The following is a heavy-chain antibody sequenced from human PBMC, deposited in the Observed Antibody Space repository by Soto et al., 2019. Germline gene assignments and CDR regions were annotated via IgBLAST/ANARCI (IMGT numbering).Heavy chain of an antibody. J-gene: IGHJ6*03. V-gene: IGHV4-59*01. Sequence: SETLSLTCTVSGGSIGSYYWSWIRQPPGKGLEWIGYIYYSGSTNYNPSLKSRVTISVDTSKNQFSLKLSSVTAADTAVYYCARDHHNWNDVGGYYYYMDVWGKGTTVTVSS. CDR2: IYYSGST. CDR1: GGSIGSYY. D-gene: IGHD1-1*01. CDR3: ARDHHNWNDVGGYYYYMDV.